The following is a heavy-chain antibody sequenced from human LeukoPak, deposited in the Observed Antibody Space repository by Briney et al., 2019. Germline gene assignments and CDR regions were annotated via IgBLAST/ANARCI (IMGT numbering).Heavy chain of an antibody. V-gene: IGHV3-33*01. J-gene: IGHJ5*02. D-gene: IGHD3-9*01. CDR3: ARDLLPYDTLNWFDP. CDR1: GFTFSSYG. CDR2: IWYDGSNK. Sequence: PGGSLRLSCAASGFTFSSYGMHWVRQAPGKGLEWVAVIWYDGSNKYYADSVKGRFTISRDNSKNTLYLQMNSLRAEDTAVYYCARDLLPYDTLNWFDPWGQGTLVTVSS.